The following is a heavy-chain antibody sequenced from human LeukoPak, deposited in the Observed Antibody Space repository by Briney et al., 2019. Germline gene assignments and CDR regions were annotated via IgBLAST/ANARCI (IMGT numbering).Heavy chain of an antibody. V-gene: IGHV1-69*05. CDR2: IIPISGTP. CDR3: ASPTAYYYDSSGFDI. CDR1: GGTFSSYA. Sequence: SVKVSCKASGGTFSSYAISWVRQAPGQGLDWMGGIIPISGTPNYAQKFQGRVTITTDESTSTAYMELSSLRSEDTAVYYCASPTAYYYDSSGFDIWGQGTMVTVSS. D-gene: IGHD3-22*01. J-gene: IGHJ3*02.